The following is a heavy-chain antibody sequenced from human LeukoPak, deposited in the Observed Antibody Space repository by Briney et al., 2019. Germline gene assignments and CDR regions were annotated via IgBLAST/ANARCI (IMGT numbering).Heavy chain of an antibody. V-gene: IGHV3-30*18. Sequence: GSLSLSCAASGFSFISYGMHWVRQAPGKGLEWVGVISDDGRNKKYADSVKGRFTISRDNSKDTLYLQMNSLRDEDTAAYYCAKRPSDYGDYVTYFDYWGQGTLVTVSS. CDR1: GFSFISYG. J-gene: IGHJ4*02. CDR2: ISDDGRNK. D-gene: IGHD4-17*01. CDR3: AKRPSDYGDYVTYFDY.